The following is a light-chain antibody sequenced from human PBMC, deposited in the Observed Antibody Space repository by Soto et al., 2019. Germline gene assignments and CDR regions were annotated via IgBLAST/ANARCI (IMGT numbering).Light chain of an antibody. CDR3: QQRSNWPPYT. CDR2: DAS. CDR1: QSVSSY. Sequence: EIVLTQSPATLSLSPGERATLSCRASQSVSSYLAWYQQKPGQGPRLLTYDASNTATGIPARFSGSGSGTDFTLTISSLEPEDFAVYYCQQRSNWPPYTFGQGTKLEIK. J-gene: IGKJ2*01. V-gene: IGKV3-11*01.